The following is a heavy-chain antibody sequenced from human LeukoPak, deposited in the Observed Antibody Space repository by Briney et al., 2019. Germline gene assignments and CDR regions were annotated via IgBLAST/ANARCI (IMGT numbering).Heavy chain of an antibody. CDR1: GFTFSSYA. Sequence: GGSLRLSCAASGFTFSSYAMSWVRQAPGKGLEWVSAISGSGGSTYYADSVKGRFTISRDNSKNTLHLQMNSLRAEDTAVYYCAKASTAMVTNYYYGMDVWGQGTTVTVSS. CDR3: AKASTAMVTNYYYGMDV. J-gene: IGHJ6*02. CDR2: ISGSGGST. V-gene: IGHV3-23*01. D-gene: IGHD5-18*01.